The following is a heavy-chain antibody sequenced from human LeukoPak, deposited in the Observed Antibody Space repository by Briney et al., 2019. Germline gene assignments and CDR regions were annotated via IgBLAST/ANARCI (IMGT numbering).Heavy chain of an antibody. D-gene: IGHD4-17*01. CDR1: GFTFTNHW. V-gene: IGHV3-74*01. CDR3: STSHNGDPDHFDY. J-gene: IGHJ4*02. Sequence: PGGSLRLSCAVSGFTFTNHWMHWVRQVPGEGLLWVSRINSDGRSTNYADSVKGRFTISRDNAKNTLHPQMNSLRAVDTAMYYCSTSHNGDPDHFDYWGQGTLVTVSS. CDR2: INSDGRST.